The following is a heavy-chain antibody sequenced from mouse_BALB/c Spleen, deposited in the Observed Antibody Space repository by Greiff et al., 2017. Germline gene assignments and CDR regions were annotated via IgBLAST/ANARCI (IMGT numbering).Heavy chain of an antibody. CDR1: GFTFSSYA. Sequence: EVKLMESGGGLVKPGGSLKLSCAASGFTFSSYAMSWVRQTPEKRLEWVATISSGGSYTYYPDSVKGRFTISRDNAKNTLYLQMSSLRSEDTAMYYCARQGMMRGFAYWGQGTLVTVSA. CDR3: ARQGMMRGFAY. D-gene: IGHD2-3*01. V-gene: IGHV5-9-3*01. CDR2: ISSGGSYT. J-gene: IGHJ3*01.